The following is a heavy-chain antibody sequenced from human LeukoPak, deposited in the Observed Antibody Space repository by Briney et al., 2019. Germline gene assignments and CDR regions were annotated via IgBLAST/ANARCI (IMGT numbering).Heavy chain of an antibody. CDR1: GYTFTSYA. CDR2: INPNSGGT. CDR3: ARDPDIVVVPVDDAFDI. J-gene: IGHJ3*02. D-gene: IGHD2-2*01. V-gene: IGHV1-2*02. Sequence: ASVKVSCKASGYTFTSYAMNWVRQAPGQGLEWMGWINPNSGGTNYAQKFQGRVTMTRDTSISTAYMELSRLRSDDTAVYYCARDPDIVVVPVDDAFDIWGQGTMVTVSS.